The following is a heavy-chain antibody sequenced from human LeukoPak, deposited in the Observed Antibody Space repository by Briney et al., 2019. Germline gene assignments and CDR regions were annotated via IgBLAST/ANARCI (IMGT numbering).Heavy chain of an antibody. CDR3: AREASGGYFDY. Sequence: ASVKVSCKASGYTFSSYYMHWVRQAPGQGLEWVGLINPTGDSTNYAQKFRGRVTMTRDASTSTVYMDLNSLTSEDTAVYYCAREASGGYFDYWGQRTLVTVSS. D-gene: IGHD4-23*01. CDR1: GYTFSSYY. J-gene: IGHJ4*02. CDR2: INPTGDST. V-gene: IGHV1-46*01.